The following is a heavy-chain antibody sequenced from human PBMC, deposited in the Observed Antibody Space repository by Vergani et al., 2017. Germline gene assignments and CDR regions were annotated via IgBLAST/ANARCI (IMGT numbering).Heavy chain of an antibody. CDR1: GFTFDDYA. Sequence: EVQLVESGGVVVQPGGSLRLSCAASGFTFDDYAMHWVRQAPGKGLEWVSLISWDGGSTYYADSVKGRFTISRDNSKNSLYLQMNSLRAEDTALYYCAKDLNPYYYDSSGYYDHGMDVWGQGP. CDR3: AKDLNPYYYDSSGYYDHGMDV. J-gene: IGHJ6*02. V-gene: IGHV3-43D*03. CDR2: ISWDGGST. D-gene: IGHD3-22*01.